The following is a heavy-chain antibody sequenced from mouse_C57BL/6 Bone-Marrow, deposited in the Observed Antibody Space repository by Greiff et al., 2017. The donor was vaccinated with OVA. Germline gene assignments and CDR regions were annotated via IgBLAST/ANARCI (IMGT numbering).Heavy chain of an antibody. CDR1: GYTFTSYD. D-gene: IGHD2-4*01. V-gene: IGHV1-85*01. CDR2: IYPRDGSL. CDR3: ARDYYDYDVGY. Sequence: QVQLQQSGPELVKPGASVKLSCKASGYTFTSYDINWVNQSPGQGLEWIGWIYPRDGSLKSNEKFKGKATLPVDTSSSTAYMELHSLTSEDSAVYFCARDYYDYDVGYWGQGTTLTVSS. J-gene: IGHJ2*01.